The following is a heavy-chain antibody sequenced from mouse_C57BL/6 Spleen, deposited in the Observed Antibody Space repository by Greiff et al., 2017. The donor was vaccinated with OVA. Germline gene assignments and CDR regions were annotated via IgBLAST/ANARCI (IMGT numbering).Heavy chain of an antibody. J-gene: IGHJ3*01. V-gene: IGHV1-69*01. CDR1: GYTFTSYW. CDR3: ARNGGTAQASFAY. D-gene: IGHD3-2*02. CDR2: IDPSDSYT. Sequence: VQLQESGAELVMPGASVKLSCKASGYTFTSYWMHWVKQRPGQGLEWIGEIDPSDSYTNYNQKFKGKSTLTVDKSSSTAYMQLSSLTSEDSAVYYCARNGGTAQASFAYWGQGTLVTVSA.